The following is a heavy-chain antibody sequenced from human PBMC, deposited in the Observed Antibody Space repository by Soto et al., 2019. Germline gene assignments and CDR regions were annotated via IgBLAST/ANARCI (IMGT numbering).Heavy chain of an antibody. CDR1: VFSLSSTGMC. CDR3: ARVVAAAAYYYYGMDV. V-gene: IGHV2-70*12. J-gene: IGHJ6*02. D-gene: IGHD2-2*01. Sequence: XGPTMLHPPLALPLTCAFSVFSLSSTGMCVSWIRQPPGRALEWLALIDWADDKYYSTSLKTRLTISKDASINQVVLTMADMDPADTAIYYCARVVAAAAYYYYGMDVWGPGTTVTVSS. CDR2: IDWADDK.